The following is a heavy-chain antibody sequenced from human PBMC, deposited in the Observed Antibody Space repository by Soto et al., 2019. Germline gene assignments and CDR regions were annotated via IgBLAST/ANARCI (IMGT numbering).Heavy chain of an antibody. CDR1: GGSISSYY. CDR3: ARWALSDYHFDN. D-gene: IGHD3-16*01. V-gene: IGHV4-59*01. Sequence: SETLSLTCTVSGGSISSYYWNWIRQPPGKGLEWIGYIYYSGSTNYNPSLKSRVTISVDTSKNQFSLKLNSVTAADTAVYYCARWALSDYHFDNWGQGTLVTVSS. J-gene: IGHJ4*02. CDR2: IYYSGST.